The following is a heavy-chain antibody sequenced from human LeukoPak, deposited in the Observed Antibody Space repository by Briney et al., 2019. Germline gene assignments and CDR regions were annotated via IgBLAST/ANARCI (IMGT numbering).Heavy chain of an antibody. V-gene: IGHV4-38-2*01. J-gene: IGHJ4*02. CDR1: GYSISSASY. Sequence: SETLSLTCAVSGYSISSASYWGWIRQPPGKGLEWIGNIYHSGSPYYNPSLKSRVTISVDTSKNQFSLKLSSVTAADTAVYYCARPISSQGYFGVVIDWGQGTLVTVSS. CDR3: ARPISSQGYFGVVID. CDR2: IYHSGSP. D-gene: IGHD3-3*01.